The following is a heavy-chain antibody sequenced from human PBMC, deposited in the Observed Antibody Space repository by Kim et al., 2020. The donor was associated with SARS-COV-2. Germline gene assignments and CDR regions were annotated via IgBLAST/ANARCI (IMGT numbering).Heavy chain of an antibody. CDR3: ARGGEVGATTFDY. D-gene: IGHD1-26*01. CDR2: IHTTGST. V-gene: IGHV4-4*07. J-gene: IGHJ4*02. Sequence: SETLSLTCTVSGGSISGYYWSWIRQPAGEGLEWIGRIHTTGSTKCNPSLKSRVTMSVDTSQNQFSLKLTSVTAADTAVYYCARGGEVGATTFDYWGQGILVTVFS. CDR1: GGSISGYY.